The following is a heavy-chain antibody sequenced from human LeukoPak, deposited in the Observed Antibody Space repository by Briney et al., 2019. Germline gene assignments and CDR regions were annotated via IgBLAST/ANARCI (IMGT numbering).Heavy chain of an antibody. CDR3: AKDREGVLRFLEWSKRGYYLDY. CDR1: GFTFSSYA. Sequence: PGGSLRLSCAASGFTFSSYAMNWVRQAPGKGLEWVSTISGSPDNAYYADSVKDRFTISRDNSRSTLYLQMNSLRAEDTAVYYCAKDREGVLRFLEWSKRGYYLDYWGQGTLVTVSS. V-gene: IGHV3-23*01. CDR2: ISGSPDNA. J-gene: IGHJ4*02. D-gene: IGHD3-3*01.